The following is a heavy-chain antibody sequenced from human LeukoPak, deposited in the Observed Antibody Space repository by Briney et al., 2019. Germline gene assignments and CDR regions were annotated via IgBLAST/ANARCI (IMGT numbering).Heavy chain of an antibody. Sequence: LSLTXXXPGDSXSSNSAAWNWIRQSPSRGLEWLVRTYYRAKLYNDYAVSVKNRITMNPDASKNQFSLQLNSVTPEDTAVYYCARDYYDSTDYRFDPWGQGTLVTVSS. CDR2: TYYRAKLYN. CDR3: ARDYYDSTDYRFDP. D-gene: IGHD3-22*01. CDR1: GDSXSSNSAA. J-gene: IGHJ5*02. V-gene: IGHV6-1*01.